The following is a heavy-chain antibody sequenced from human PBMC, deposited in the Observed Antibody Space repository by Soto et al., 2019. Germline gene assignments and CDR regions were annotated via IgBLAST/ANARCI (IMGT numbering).Heavy chain of an antibody. V-gene: IGHV4-4*02. CDR2: IYHSGST. J-gene: IGHJ5*02. D-gene: IGHD3-22*01. Sequence: SETLSLTCGVSGGSISSSNWWSWVRQPPGKGLEWIGEIYHSGSTNYNPSLKSRVSISADTSRNQFSLRVTSVTAADTAVYYCARSYYDSTGFAVDPWGQGTLVTVSS. CDR1: GGSISSSNW. CDR3: ARSYYDSTGFAVDP.